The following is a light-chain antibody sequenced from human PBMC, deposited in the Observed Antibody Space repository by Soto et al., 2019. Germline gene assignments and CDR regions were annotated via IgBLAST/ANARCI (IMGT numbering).Light chain of an antibody. J-gene: IGLJ1*01. CDR3: SLYSSNGSLI. V-gene: IGLV2-18*01. CDR1: TTDIDNYDS. CDR2: DVN. Sequence: QSALTQHPSVSGTPGQSVTISCTSTTTDIDNYDSVSWYQQAPGTAPKLIIHDVNNRPSGAPDRFSGSTSGNTASLTISGLQAEDETDYFCSLYSSNGSLIFGPGTKVTVL.